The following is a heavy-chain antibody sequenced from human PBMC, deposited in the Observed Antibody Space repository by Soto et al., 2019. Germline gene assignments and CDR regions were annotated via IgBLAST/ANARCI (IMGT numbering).Heavy chain of an antibody. D-gene: IGHD4-17*01. CDR2: ISGSGGST. V-gene: IGHV3-23*01. J-gene: IGHJ3*02. Sequence: PGGSLRLSCATSGFTFSSYAMSWVRQAPGKGQGWVSAISGSGGSTYYADSVKGRFTISRDNSRNTLYLQMNSLRAEDTAVYYCAKIGPRYGDDAFDIWGQGIMVTVSS. CDR3: AKIGPRYGDDAFDI. CDR1: GFTFSSYA.